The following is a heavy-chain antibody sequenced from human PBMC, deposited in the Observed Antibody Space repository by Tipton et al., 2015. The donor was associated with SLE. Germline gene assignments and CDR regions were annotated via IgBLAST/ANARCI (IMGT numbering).Heavy chain of an antibody. J-gene: IGHJ6*03. D-gene: IGHD5-12*01. CDR3: AREVATDLDYYYYMDV. V-gene: IGHV4-38-2*02. CDR1: GYSISSGYY. Sequence: TLSLTCTVSGYSISSGYYWGWIRQPPGKGLEWIGSIYHSGSTYYNPSLKSRVTISVDTSKNQFSLKLSSVTAADTAVYYCAREVATDLDYYYYMDVWGKGTTVTVSS. CDR2: IYHSGST.